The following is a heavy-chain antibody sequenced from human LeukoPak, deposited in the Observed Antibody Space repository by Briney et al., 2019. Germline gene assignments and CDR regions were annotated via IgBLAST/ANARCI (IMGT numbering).Heavy chain of an antibody. J-gene: IGHJ4*02. CDR2: ISGSGSNI. CDR1: GFTFSNYA. Sequence: GGSLRLSCAASGFTFSNYAMNWVRQTPGKGLEWVSIISGSGSNIYYADSVKGRFTISRDNSKNTLYLQMSSLRAEDTAIYYCAKSGGSIFGVIIDWGQGTLVTVSS. V-gene: IGHV3-23*01. CDR3: AKSGGSIFGVIID. D-gene: IGHD3-3*01.